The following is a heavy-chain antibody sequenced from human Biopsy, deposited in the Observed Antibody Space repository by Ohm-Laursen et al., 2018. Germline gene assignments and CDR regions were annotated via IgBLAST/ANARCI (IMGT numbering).Heavy chain of an antibody. D-gene: IGHD3-22*01. V-gene: IGHV4-4*07. CDR1: GGDINNYY. CDR2: IYPGGST. J-gene: IGHJ3*01. Sequence: GTLSLTCNVSGGDINNYYWGWIRQPAGKGLEWIGRIYPGGSTNYNPSPKSRVTMSVDTSKKQLSLRLRSVTAADTAMYYCASVVLGPTNDAFDLWGQGTTVTVSS. CDR3: ASVVLGPTNDAFDL.